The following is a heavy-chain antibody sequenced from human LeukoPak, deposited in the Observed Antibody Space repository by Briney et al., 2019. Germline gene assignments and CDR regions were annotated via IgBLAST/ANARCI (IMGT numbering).Heavy chain of an antibody. Sequence: SETLSLTCTVSGGSISSYYWSWIRQPAGKGLEWIGRIYTSGSTNYNPSLKSRVTMSVDTSKNQFSLKLSSVTAADTAVYYCARAEGYCSSTSCYNWFDPWGQGTLVTVSS. CDR1: GGSISSYY. J-gene: IGHJ5*02. D-gene: IGHD2-2*01. CDR2: IYTSGST. CDR3: ARAEGYCSSTSCYNWFDP. V-gene: IGHV4-4*07.